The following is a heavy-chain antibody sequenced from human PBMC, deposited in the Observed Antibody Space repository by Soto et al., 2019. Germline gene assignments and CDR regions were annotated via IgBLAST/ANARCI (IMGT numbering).Heavy chain of an antibody. CDR1: GGSITTDSW. CDR2: IHRSRGT. V-gene: IGHV4-4*02. CDR3: ASREEARPF. D-gene: IGHD6-6*01. J-gene: IGHJ4*02. Sequence: QVQLQESGPGLVSPLGTLSLTCAVSGGSITTDSWWTWVRQPPGKGLEWIGEIHRSRGTNYNSSLKSRVTLAIYRSTTHFSRRLYSVTAADTAVYYCASREEARPFWGQGTLVTVAS.